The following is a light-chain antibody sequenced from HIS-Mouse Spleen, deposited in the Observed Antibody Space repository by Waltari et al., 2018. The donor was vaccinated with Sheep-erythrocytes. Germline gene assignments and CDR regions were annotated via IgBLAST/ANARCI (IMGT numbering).Light chain of an antibody. CDR3: SSYAGNNNLV. CDR1: SSDVGGYNY. CDR2: EVS. V-gene: IGLV2-8*01. J-gene: IGLJ2*01. Sequence: QSALTQPPSASGSPGQSVTISCTGPSSDVGGYNYVSGYQQHPGKAPKLMIYEVSKRPSGVPDRFSGSKSGNTASLTVSGLQAEDEADYYCSSYAGNNNLVFGGGTKLTVL.